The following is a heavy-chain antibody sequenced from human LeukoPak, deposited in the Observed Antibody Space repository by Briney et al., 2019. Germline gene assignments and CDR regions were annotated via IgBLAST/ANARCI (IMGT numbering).Heavy chain of an antibody. V-gene: IGHV4-39*01. CDR1: GGSISSSSYY. Sequence: ASETLSLTCTVSGGSISSSSYYWGWIRQPPGKGLEWIGRMYYSGSNYYNPSLKSRVTMSVDTSKNQFSLKLSSVTAADTAVYYCARRSGSYHGWFDPWGQGTLVTVSS. CDR3: ARRSGSYHGWFDP. J-gene: IGHJ5*02. D-gene: IGHD1-26*01. CDR2: MYYSGSN.